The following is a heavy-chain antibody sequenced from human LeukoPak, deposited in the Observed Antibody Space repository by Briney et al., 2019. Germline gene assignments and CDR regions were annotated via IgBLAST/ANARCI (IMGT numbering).Heavy chain of an antibody. D-gene: IGHD6-19*01. V-gene: IGHV4-59*01. CDR3: ARGGIAEAGKYFQH. CDR2: IYYSGST. Sequence: SETLSLTCTVSGGSISSYYWSWIRQPPGKGLEWIGYIYYSGSTNYNPSLKSRVTISVDTSKNQFSLKLSSVTAADTAVYYCARGGIAEAGKYFQHWGQGTLVTVSS. J-gene: IGHJ1*01. CDR1: GGSISSYY.